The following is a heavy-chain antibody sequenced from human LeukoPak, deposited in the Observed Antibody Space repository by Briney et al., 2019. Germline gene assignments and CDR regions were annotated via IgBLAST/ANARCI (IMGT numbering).Heavy chain of an antibody. CDR2: INPSGGST. D-gene: IGHD2-8*01. Sequence: GASVKDSCKASGYTFTSYYMHWVRQAPGQGLEWMGLINPSGGSTSYAQKFQGRVTMTRDMSTSTVYMELSSLRSEDTAVYYCARDACTNGVCSYYFDYWGQGTLVTVSS. J-gene: IGHJ4*02. V-gene: IGHV1-46*01. CDR1: GYTFTSYY. CDR3: ARDACTNGVCSYYFDY.